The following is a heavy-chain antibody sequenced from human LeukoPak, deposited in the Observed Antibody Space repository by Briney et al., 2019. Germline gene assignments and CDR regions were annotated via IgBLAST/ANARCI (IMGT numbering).Heavy chain of an antibody. CDR2: ISSSTSYT. CDR1: GFTFSDYY. D-gene: IGHD1-1*01. V-gene: IGHV3-11*05. Sequence: GGSLRLSCAASGFTFSDYYLSWIRQAPGKGLEWVSYISSSTSYTNYADSVKGRFTISRENAKNSLYLHMNSLGADDTAVYYCAGGTGMDVWGQGTTVTVSS. CDR3: AGGTGMDV. J-gene: IGHJ6*02.